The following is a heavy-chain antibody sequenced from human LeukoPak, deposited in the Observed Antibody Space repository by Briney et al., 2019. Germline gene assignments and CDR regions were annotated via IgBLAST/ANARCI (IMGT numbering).Heavy chain of an antibody. D-gene: IGHD6-19*01. CDR1: GFTFSSYS. Sequence: GGSLRLSCAASGFTFSSYSMNWVRQAPGKGLEWVSSISSSSSYIYYADSVKGRFTISRDNAKNSLYLQMNSPRAEDTAVYYCARGLSSAWYNIPIDYWGQGTLVTVSS. CDR3: ARGLSSAWYNIPIDY. J-gene: IGHJ4*02. V-gene: IGHV3-21*04. CDR2: ISSSSSYI.